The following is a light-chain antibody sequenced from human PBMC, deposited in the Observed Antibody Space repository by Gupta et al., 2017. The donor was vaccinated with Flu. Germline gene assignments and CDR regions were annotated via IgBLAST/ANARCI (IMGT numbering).Light chain of an antibody. V-gene: IGKV3-20*01. CDR1: QSVSSSY. CDR3: QQDGSSPPYT. CDR2: GAS. Sequence: EIVLTQSPGTLSLSPGERATLSCRASQSVSSSYLAWYQQKPGQAPRLLIYGASSRATGTPDRFSGSGYGTDFTLTISRREPEDFTVYYCQQDGSSPPYTFGQGTKMEIK. J-gene: IGKJ2*01.